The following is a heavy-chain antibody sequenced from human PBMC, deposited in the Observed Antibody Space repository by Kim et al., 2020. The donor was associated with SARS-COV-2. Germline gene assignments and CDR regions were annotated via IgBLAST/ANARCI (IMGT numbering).Heavy chain of an antibody. D-gene: IGHD3-22*01. CDR3: ASPYYYDSSAHYV. Sequence: YADSVKGRFTISRDNAKNSLYLQMNSLRAEDTAVYYWASPYYYDSSAHYVWGQGTLVTVSS. J-gene: IGHJ4*02. V-gene: IGHV3-21*01.